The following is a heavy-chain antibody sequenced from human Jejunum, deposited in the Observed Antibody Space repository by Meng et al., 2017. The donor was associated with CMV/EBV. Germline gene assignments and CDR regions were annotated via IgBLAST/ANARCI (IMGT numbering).Heavy chain of an antibody. D-gene: IGHD1-26*01. V-gene: IGHV6-1*01. J-gene: IGHJ5*02. CDR1: VSSNSAA. CDR3: ARGEGVGATGSWFDP. CDR2: TYYRSKWYN. Sequence: VSSNSAAWNWIRQTPSRGLEWLGRTYYRSKWYNDYAVSVKSRITINPDTSKNQFSLQLNSVTPEDTAVYYCARGEGVGATGSWFDPWGQGTLVTVSS.